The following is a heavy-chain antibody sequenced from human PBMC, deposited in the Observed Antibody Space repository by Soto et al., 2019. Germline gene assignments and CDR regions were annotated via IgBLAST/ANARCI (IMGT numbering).Heavy chain of an antibody. CDR2: INHSGST. D-gene: IGHD6-6*01. CDR1: GGSFSGYY. CDR3: ARGYIAARGGNYYYYGMDV. Sequence: PSETLSLTCAVYGGSFSGYYWSWIRQPPGKGLEWIGEINHSGSTNYNPSLKSRVTISVDTSKNQFSLKLSSVTAADTAVYYCARGYIAARGGNYYYYGMDVWGQGTTVTVSS. V-gene: IGHV4-34*01. J-gene: IGHJ6*02.